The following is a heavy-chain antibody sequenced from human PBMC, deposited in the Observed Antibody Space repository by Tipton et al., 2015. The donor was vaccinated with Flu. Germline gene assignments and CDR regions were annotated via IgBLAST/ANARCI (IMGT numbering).Heavy chain of an antibody. CDR1: GDSISSDYW. Sequence: TLSLTCAVSGDSISSDYWWSWVRQSPGKGLEWIGDIHHSGTTNFNPSLKSRVTISVDKSKNQFSQRLSSVTAADTAVYYCARSTYYYGSGSADYWGQGTLVTVSS. D-gene: IGHD3-10*01. J-gene: IGHJ4*02. CDR3: ARSTYYYGSGSADY. CDR2: IHHSGTT. V-gene: IGHV4-4*02.